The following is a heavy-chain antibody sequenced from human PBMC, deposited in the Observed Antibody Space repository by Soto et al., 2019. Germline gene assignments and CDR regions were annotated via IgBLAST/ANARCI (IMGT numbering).Heavy chain of an antibody. CDR1: GFTFSSYA. Sequence: EVQLLESGGGLVQPGGSLRLSCAASGFTFSSYAMSWVRQAPGKGLEWVSAISVSGGSTYYADSVKGRFTISRDNSKNTLYLQMNSLRAEDTAVYYCAKGTYGSGRTSWIFDYWGQGTLVTVSS. CDR3: AKGTYGSGRTSWIFDY. D-gene: IGHD3-10*01. J-gene: IGHJ4*02. CDR2: ISVSGGST. V-gene: IGHV3-23*01.